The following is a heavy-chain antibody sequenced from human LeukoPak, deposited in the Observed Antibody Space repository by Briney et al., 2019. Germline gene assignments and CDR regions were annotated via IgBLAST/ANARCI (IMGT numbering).Heavy chain of an antibody. CDR1: GGSFSGYY. D-gene: IGHD3-10*01. J-gene: IGHJ6*03. V-gene: IGHV4-34*01. CDR2: INHSGST. Sequence: SETLSLTCAVYGGSFSGYYWSWIRQPPGKGLEWIGEINHSGSTNYNPSLKSRVTISVDTSKNQFSLKLSSVTAADTAVYYCARSNYGSGSYYNMNYYYMDVWGKGTTVTVSS. CDR3: ARSNYGSGSYYNMNYYYMDV.